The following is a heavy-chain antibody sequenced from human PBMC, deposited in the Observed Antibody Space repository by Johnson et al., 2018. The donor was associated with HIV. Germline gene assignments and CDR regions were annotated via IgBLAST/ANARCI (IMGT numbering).Heavy chain of an antibody. V-gene: IGHV3-NL1*01. D-gene: IGHD5-18*01. CDR2: IYSGGST. Sequence: QVQLVESGGGVVQPGRSLRLSCAASGFTFSSYGMHWVRQAPGKGLEWVSVIYSGGSTYYADSVKGRFTISRDNSKNTLYLQMNSLRAEDTAGYCCAREVAIGYSYGYLSGAFDIWGQGTMVTGAS. J-gene: IGHJ3*02. CDR3: AREVAIGYSYGYLSGAFDI. CDR1: GFTFSSYG.